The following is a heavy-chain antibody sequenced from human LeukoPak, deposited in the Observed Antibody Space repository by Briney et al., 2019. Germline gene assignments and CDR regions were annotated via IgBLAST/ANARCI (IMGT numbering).Heavy chain of an antibody. J-gene: IGHJ4*02. CDR3: AKELDTMFFDY. CDR2: AGWAGGTT. D-gene: IGHD3-10*02. Sequence: GGSLRLSCATSGFNFDRYTIHWVRQAPGKGLEWVSLAGWAGGTTFYSDSVRGRFTISRDSGRKSVYLQMNSLTTDDTAFYFCAKELDTMFFDYWGQGALVTVSS. V-gene: IGHV3-43*01. CDR1: GFNFDRYT.